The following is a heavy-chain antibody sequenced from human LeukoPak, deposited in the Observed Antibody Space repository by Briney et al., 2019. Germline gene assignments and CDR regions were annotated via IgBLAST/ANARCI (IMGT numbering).Heavy chain of an antibody. CDR1: GYTFTSYG. Sequence: ASVKVSCKASGYTFTSYGIRWVRQAPGQGLEWMGWISAYNGNTNYAQKLQGRVTMTTDTSTSTAYMELRSLRSDDTAVYYCAREIPPLYSGSSYYYYYGMDVWGQGTTVTVSS. CDR3: AREIPPLYSGSSYYYYYGMDV. CDR2: ISAYNGNT. D-gene: IGHD6-6*01. J-gene: IGHJ6*02. V-gene: IGHV1-18*01.